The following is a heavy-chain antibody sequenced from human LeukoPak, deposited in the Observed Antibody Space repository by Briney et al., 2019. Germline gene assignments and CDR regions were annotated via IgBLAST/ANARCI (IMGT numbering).Heavy chain of an antibody. CDR2: IYTSGST. J-gene: IGHJ4*02. V-gene: IGHV4-4*07. Sequence: SETLSLTCTVSGDSISSYYWSWIRQPAGKGLEWIGRIYTSGSTNYNPSLKSRVTMSVDTSKNQFSLKLSSVTAADTAVYYCAREVRDGYNPYYFDYWGQGTLVTVSS. CDR3: AREVRDGYNPYYFDY. D-gene: IGHD5-24*01. CDR1: GDSISSYY.